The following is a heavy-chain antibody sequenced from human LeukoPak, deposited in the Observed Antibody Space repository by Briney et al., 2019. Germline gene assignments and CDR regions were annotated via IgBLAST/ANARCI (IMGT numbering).Heavy chain of an antibody. CDR2: ISAYNGIT. D-gene: IGHD3-3*01. CDR3: VRVWGSGDFWC. Sequence: APVKSSCKASGYTFTTYGISWVRQAPRHGREWRGWISAYNGITNYTQTLQGRVTTTTDTSPSTAYMDLRSLGSDDTAVYYGVRVWGSGDFWCWGKGTLVTAS. CDR1: GYTFTTYG. V-gene: IGHV1-18*04. J-gene: IGHJ1*01.